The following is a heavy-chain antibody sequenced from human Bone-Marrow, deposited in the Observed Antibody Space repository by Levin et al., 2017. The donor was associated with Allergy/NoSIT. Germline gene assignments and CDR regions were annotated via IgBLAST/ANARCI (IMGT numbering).Heavy chain of an antibody. V-gene: IGHV3-7*01. D-gene: IGHD2-15*01. CDR3: AREGGPRVDYDSGMDV. CDR1: GFTFSSYW. J-gene: IGHJ6*04. Sequence: GGSLRLSCAASGFTFSSYWMSWVRQAPGKGLEWVANIKQDGSEKYYVDSVKGRFTISRDNAKSSLYLQMNSLRAEDTAVYYWAREGGPRVDYDSGMDVWGKGTTVNVSS. CDR2: IKQDGSEK.